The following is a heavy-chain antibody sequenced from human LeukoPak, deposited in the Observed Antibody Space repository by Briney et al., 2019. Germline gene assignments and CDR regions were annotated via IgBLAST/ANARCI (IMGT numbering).Heavy chain of an antibody. Sequence: SSETLLLTCTGSAGSISSGEYYWSSIRQPAGKGLERLGRIYSPGTNYNYNPSLKSRVTISIDTSKDQFTLKLTSVTAADKAVYYCARGIGTSYDRSRDAFAMWGQGTMVTVSS. CDR2: IYSPGTN. CDR3: ARGIGTSYDRSRDAFAM. CDR1: AGSISSGEYY. D-gene: IGHD3-22*01. V-gene: IGHV4-61*02. J-gene: IGHJ3*02.